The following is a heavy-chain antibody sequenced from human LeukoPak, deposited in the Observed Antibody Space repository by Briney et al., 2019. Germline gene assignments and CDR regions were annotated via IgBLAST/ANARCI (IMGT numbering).Heavy chain of an antibody. CDR1: GFTFDDYA. V-gene: IGHV3-43D*03. D-gene: IGHD2-2*01. J-gene: IGHJ6*03. CDR2: ISWDGGST. Sequence: GGSLRLSXAASGFTFDDYAMHWVRQAPGKGLEWVSLISWDGGSTYYADSVKGRFTISRDNSKNSLYLQMNSLRAEDTALYYCAKSACSSTSCYDIYYYYYYYMDVWGKGTTVTVSS. CDR3: AKSACSSTSCYDIYYYYYYYMDV.